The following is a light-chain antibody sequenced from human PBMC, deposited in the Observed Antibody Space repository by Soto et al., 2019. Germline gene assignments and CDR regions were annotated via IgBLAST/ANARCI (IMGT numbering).Light chain of an antibody. CDR1: ESVTTY. Sequence: EIVLTQSPATLSLSPGERGTLSCRASESVTTYLAWYQQKPGQAPRLLVYDVSNRATGIPARFSGGGSGTDFTPTISNLEPEDFAVYYCQQRSDWPWTFGQGTKVDIK. CDR3: QQRSDWPWT. J-gene: IGKJ1*01. CDR2: DVS. V-gene: IGKV3-11*01.